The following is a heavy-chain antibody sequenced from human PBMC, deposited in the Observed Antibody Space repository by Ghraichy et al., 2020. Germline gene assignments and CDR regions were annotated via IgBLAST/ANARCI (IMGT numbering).Heavy chain of an antibody. CDR3: ARQSRMGSGWYRWFDP. CDR2: IYHDGAT. Sequence: SETLSLTCAVSGGSFSNNYWTWIRQTPGKGLEWIGEIYHDGATPYNPALKSRVTISVDTSKIQFSLNLTSVTPADTGVYSCARQSRMGSGWYRWFDPWGQGILVTVSS. J-gene: IGHJ5*02. V-gene: IGHV4-34*01. CDR1: GGSFSNNY. D-gene: IGHD6-13*01.